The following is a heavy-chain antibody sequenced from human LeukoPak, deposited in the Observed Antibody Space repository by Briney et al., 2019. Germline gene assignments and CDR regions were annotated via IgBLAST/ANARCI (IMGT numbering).Heavy chain of an antibody. CDR3: TTDGVGVEGATYDN. J-gene: IGHJ4*02. CDR2: TKAKAHGGTI. Sequence: PGGSLRLSCAASGFTFINAWMAWVRQAPGKGLEWVGRTKAKAHGGTIEYAAPVKGRFTISRDDSKNTLYLQMNSLKTEDTAVYYCTTDGVGVEGATYDNWGQGTLVTVSS. D-gene: IGHD1-26*01. V-gene: IGHV3-15*01. CDR1: GFTFINAW.